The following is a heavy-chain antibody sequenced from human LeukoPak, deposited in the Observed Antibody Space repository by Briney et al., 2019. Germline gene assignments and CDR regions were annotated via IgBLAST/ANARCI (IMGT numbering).Heavy chain of an antibody. V-gene: IGHV3-23*01. CDR1: GFTFSSYA. Sequence: PGGSLRLSCAAPGFTFSSYAMSWVRQAPGKGPEWVSAISGSVGSTYYGASGKGRFTISRDNSKNTLYLQMNSLGAEDTAVYYCAKDWYYYGSGSLYFDYWGQGTLVTVSS. CDR2: ISGSVGST. CDR3: AKDWYYYGSGSLYFDY. D-gene: IGHD3-10*01. J-gene: IGHJ4*02.